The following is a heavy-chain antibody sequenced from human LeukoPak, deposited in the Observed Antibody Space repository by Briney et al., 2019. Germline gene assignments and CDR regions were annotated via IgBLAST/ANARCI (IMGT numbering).Heavy chain of an antibody. V-gene: IGHV3-23*01. D-gene: IGHD6-13*01. Sequence: GGSLRLSCAASGFTFSSYAMSWVRQAPGKGLEWVSAISGSGGSTYYADSVKGRFTISRDNSKNTLYLQMYSLRAEDTAVYYCAKRAAYSSSWHNWFDPWGQGTLVTVSS. CDR2: ISGSGGST. CDR3: AKRAAYSSSWHNWFDP. J-gene: IGHJ5*02. CDR1: GFTFSSYA.